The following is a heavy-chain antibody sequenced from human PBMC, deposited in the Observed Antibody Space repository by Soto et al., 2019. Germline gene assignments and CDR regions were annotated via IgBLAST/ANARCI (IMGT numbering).Heavy chain of an antibody. V-gene: IGHV3-23*01. CDR1: GFTFSSYV. Sequence: EVQLLESGGALVQPGASLRLSCAASGFTFSSYVMSWVRQAPGKGLEWVSTIRGIGGTTYYEDSVQGRFTISRDNSDNTLYLQMHSLGAEDTGLYFCAKGSDVIYTYWYFDLWGRGTLVTVSS. D-gene: IGHD3-9*01. J-gene: IGHJ2*01. CDR3: AKGSDVIYTYWYFDL. CDR2: IRGIGGTT.